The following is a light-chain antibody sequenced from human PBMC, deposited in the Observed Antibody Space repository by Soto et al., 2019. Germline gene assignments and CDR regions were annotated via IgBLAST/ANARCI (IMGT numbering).Light chain of an antibody. Sequence: EIVMTQSPATLSVSPGERATLSCSASQSVSSNLAWYQQKPGQAPRLLIYGASTRATDIPARFSGSGSGTEFTLTISSLQSEDFAVYYCQQYNNWPLTFSGGTKVEIK. CDR3: QQYNNWPLT. V-gene: IGKV3-15*01. CDR1: QSVSSN. CDR2: GAS. J-gene: IGKJ4*01.